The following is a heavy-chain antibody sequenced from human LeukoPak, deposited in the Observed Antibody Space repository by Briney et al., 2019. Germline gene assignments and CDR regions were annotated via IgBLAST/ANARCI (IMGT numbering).Heavy chain of an antibody. Sequence: RGSLRLSCAASGFTFSDYYMSWIRQAPGKWLEWVSSISSSGSTIYYADSVKGRFTLSTDKAKNSLYLQMNRLRAEDTAVYYCARDGNRDGYSFDYWGQGTLVTVSS. J-gene: IGHJ4*02. V-gene: IGHV3-11*01. CDR1: GFTFSDYY. CDR3: ARDGNRDGYSFDY. CDR2: ISSSGSTI. D-gene: IGHD5-24*01.